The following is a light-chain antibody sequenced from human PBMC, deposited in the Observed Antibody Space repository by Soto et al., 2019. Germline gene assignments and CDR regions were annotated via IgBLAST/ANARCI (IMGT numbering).Light chain of an antibody. V-gene: IGLV2-14*01. J-gene: IGLJ1*01. CDR1: SSDVGNYNY. Sequence: QSVLTQPASVSGSPGHSITISCTGTSSDVGNYNYVSWYQQYPGRVPKLLIYMVSNRASGVSNRFSGSKSGNTASLTISGLQAEDEADYFCTSATPGSLYVFGTGTKVTVL. CDR3: TSATPGSLYV. CDR2: MVS.